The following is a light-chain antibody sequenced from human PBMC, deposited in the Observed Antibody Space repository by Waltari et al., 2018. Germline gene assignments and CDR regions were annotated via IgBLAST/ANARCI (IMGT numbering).Light chain of an antibody. CDR2: EVT. CDR1: SSNVGGYNY. Sequence: QSALTQPPSASGSPRQSVTISCTGTSSNVGGYNYVSWYQQHPGKAPNLMIYEVTKRPSGVPDRFSGSKSGNTASLTVSGLQAEDEADYYCSSYAGSHNLVFGGGTKLTVL. J-gene: IGLJ3*02. CDR3: SSYAGSHNLV. V-gene: IGLV2-8*01.